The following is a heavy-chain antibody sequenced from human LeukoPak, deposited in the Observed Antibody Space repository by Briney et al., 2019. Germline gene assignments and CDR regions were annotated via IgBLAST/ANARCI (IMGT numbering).Heavy chain of an antibody. V-gene: IGHV3-30*03. J-gene: IGHJ4*02. Sequence: GRSLRLSCAASGFTFSTYGMHWVRQAPGKGLEWVAIISYDGSNKYYADSVKGRFTISRDNSKNTLYLQMNSLRAEDTAVYYCAAGLVHENDYWGQGTLVTVSS. CDR2: ISYDGSNK. CDR3: AAGLVHENDY. CDR1: GFTFSTYG. D-gene: IGHD6-19*01.